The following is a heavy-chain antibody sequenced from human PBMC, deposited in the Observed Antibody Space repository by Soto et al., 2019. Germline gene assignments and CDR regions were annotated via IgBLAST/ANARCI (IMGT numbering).Heavy chain of an antibody. Sequence: EVHLLESGGALVQLGGSLRLSCAASGFTFSNYVMNWVRQAPGKGLEWVSSITGSGATTYYADSVKGRFTISRDNSKNTLYLQMNSLRTEDTAVYYCATGRAASTQFDYWGQGTLVTVSS. V-gene: IGHV3-23*01. CDR1: GFTFSNYV. D-gene: IGHD2-15*01. CDR3: ATGRAASTQFDY. CDR2: ITGSGATT. J-gene: IGHJ4*02.